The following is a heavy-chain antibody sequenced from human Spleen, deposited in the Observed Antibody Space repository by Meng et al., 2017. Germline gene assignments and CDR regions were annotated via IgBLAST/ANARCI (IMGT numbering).Heavy chain of an antibody. CDR1: GYTFTSYG. CDR2: ISAYNGNT. V-gene: IGHV1-18*01. J-gene: IGHJ6*02. D-gene: IGHD2-2*01. Sequence: ASVKVSCKASGYTFTSYGISWVRQAPGQGLEWMGWISAYNGNTNYAQKLQGRVTMTTDTYTSTAYMELRSLRSDDTAVYYLARDNLVVPAAFIYYDYGMDVWGQGTTVTVSS. CDR3: ARDNLVVPAAFIYYDYGMDV.